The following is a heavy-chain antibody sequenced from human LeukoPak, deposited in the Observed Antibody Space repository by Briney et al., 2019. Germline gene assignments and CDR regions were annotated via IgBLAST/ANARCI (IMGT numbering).Heavy chain of an antibody. CDR1: GGTFSSYA. CDR2: INTCNGNT. J-gene: IGHJ5*02. V-gene: IGHV1-3*03. CDR3: ARGAKFRSYGSGTYYTSLPFDP. Sequence: GSSVKVSCKASGGTFSSYAISWVRQAPGQRLEWMGWINTCNGNTKYSQEFQGRVTITRDTSASTAYMELSSLRSEDMAVYYCARGAKFRSYGSGTYYTSLPFDPWGQGTLVTVSS. D-gene: IGHD3-10*01.